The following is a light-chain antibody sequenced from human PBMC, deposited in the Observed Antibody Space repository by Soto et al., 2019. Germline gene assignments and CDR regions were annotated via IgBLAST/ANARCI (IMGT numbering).Light chain of an antibody. Sequence: QSVLTQPASVSGSPGQSITISCTGISSDVGVYNYISWYQKHSGKAPKLIIYDVTNRPSGVSNRLSGSKSGNTASLTISGLQAEDEAEYYCSSYTSGSTYVVFGGGTKVTVL. CDR1: SSDVGVYNY. V-gene: IGLV2-14*01. CDR2: DVT. CDR3: SSYTSGSTYVV. J-gene: IGLJ3*02.